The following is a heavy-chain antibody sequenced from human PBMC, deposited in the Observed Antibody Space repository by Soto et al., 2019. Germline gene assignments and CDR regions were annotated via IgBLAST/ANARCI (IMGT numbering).Heavy chain of an antibody. CDR2: ISSSSSTI. CDR1: GFTFSRYS. V-gene: IGHV3-48*01. J-gene: IGHJ6*03. CDR3: AREEVPAYYYYYYYMDV. Sequence: GGSLRLSCAASGFTFSRYSMNWVRQVPGKGLEWISYISSSSSTIYYADSVKGRFTISRDNAKNSLYLQMNSLRAEDTAVYYCAREEVPAYYYYYYYMDVWGKGTTVTVSS. D-gene: IGHD2-2*01.